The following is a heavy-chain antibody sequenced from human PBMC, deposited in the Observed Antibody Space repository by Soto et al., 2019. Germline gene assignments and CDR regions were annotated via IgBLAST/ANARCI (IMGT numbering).Heavy chain of an antibody. CDR2: ISSSSSTI. CDR3: ARGIYYLGDAFDI. CDR1: GFTFSSYS. D-gene: IGHD1-26*01. Sequence: EVQLVESGGGLVQPGGSLRLSCAASGFTFSSYSMNWVRQAPGKGLVGVSYISSSSSTIYYADSVKGRFTISRDNAKNSLYLQMNSLRDEDTAVYYCARGIYYLGDAFDIWGQGTMVTVSS. V-gene: IGHV3-48*02. J-gene: IGHJ3*02.